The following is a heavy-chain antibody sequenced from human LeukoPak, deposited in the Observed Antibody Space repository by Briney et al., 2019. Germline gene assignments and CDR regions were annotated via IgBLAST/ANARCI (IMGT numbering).Heavy chain of an antibody. CDR2: IYNSGST. CDR3: ARIVTYDYVWGSYRPASYYFDY. J-gene: IGHJ4*02. CDR1: GYFISSDYY. Sequence: SETLSLTCAVAGYFISSDYYWGWLRQPPGKGLEWIGNIYNSGSTYYNPSLKSRVTISVDTSKNQFSLKLSSVTAADTAVYYCARIVTYDYVWGSYRPASYYFDYWGQGTLVTVSS. D-gene: IGHD3-16*02. V-gene: IGHV4-38-2*01.